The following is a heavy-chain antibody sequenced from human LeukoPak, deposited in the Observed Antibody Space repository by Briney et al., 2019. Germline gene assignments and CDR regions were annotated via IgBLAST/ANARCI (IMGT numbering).Heavy chain of an antibody. CDR3: TTDLYDYGDLEFDY. CDR1: GFTFSNAW. J-gene: IGHJ4*02. CDR2: IKSKTDGGTT. Sequence: GGSLRLSCAASGFTFSNAWMSWVRQAPGKGLEWVGRIKSKTDGGTTGYAAPVKGRFTISRDDSKNTLYLQMNSLKTEDTAVYYCTTDLYDYGDLEFDYWGQGTLVTVSS. V-gene: IGHV3-15*01. D-gene: IGHD4-17*01.